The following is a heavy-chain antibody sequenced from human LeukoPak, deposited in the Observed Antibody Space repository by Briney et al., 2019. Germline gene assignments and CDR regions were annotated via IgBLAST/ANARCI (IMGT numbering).Heavy chain of an antibody. V-gene: IGHV2-26*01. J-gene: IGHJ3*02. CDR3: ARIGPYRNSKVDAFDI. Sequence: SGPVLVKPTETLTLTCTVSGFSLSNARMGVSWIRQPPGKALEWLAHIFSNDEKSYSTSLKSRLTISKGTSKSQVVLTMTNMDPVDTATYYCARIGPYRNSKVDAFDIWGQGTMVTVSS. D-gene: IGHD1-26*01. CDR2: IFSNDEK. CDR1: GFSLSNARMG.